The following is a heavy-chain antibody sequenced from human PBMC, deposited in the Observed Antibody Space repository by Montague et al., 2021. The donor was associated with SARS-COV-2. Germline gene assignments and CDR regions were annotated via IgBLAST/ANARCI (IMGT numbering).Heavy chain of an antibody. CDR1: GGSITVSRYD. CDR3: ARHRANAGSFDI. CDR2: VHYTGTT. D-gene: IGHD1-1*01. Sequence: SETLSLTCTVSGGSITVSRYDWGWIRQPPGKGLEWIGSVHYTGTTSYNASLKSRTTISVDTSENQFSLKMTSVTASDTAVYYCARHRANAGSFDIWGQGTMVTVSS. V-gene: IGHV4-39*01. J-gene: IGHJ3*02.